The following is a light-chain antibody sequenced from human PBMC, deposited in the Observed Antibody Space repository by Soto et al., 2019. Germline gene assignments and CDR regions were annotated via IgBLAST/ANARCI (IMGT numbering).Light chain of an antibody. Sequence: EIVLTQSPATLSLSPVERATLSCRASQSVSSNLAWYQQKPGQAPRLLIYGASTRATGIPARFSGSGSGTEFTLTISSLQSEDFAVYYCQQYNNWLSITFGQGTRLEIK. J-gene: IGKJ5*01. CDR3: QQYNNWLSIT. CDR2: GAS. V-gene: IGKV3-15*01. CDR1: QSVSSN.